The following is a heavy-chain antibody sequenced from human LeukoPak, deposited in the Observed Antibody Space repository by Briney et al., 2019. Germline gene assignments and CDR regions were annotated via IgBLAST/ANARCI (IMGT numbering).Heavy chain of an antibody. D-gene: IGHD5-18*01. CDR1: GFTFDDYA. CDR2: ISWNSGRI. J-gene: IGHJ4*01. CDR3: AKRDTAMVRSVDY. Sequence: PGRSLRLSCAASGFTFDDYAMHWVRQAPGKGLEWVSGISWNSGRIGYADSVKGRFTISRDNAKNSLYLQMNSLRAEDTAVYYCAKRDTAMVRSVDYWGQGTLVTVSS. V-gene: IGHV3-9*01.